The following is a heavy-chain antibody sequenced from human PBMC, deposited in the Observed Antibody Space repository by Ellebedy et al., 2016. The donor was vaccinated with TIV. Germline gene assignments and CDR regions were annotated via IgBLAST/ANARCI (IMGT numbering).Heavy chain of an antibody. D-gene: IGHD3-10*01. V-gene: IGHV4-59*01. J-gene: IGHJ3*01. CDR2: LYYTGST. CDR1: GGSLSDNY. Sequence: SETLSLTCAVSGGSLSDNYWTWIRQPPGKGLEWIGYLYYTGSTNYNPSLKSRVTISVNTPRNQFSLKLNSVTAADTAVYYCVSSVSVDAFDLWGPGTMVTVSS. CDR3: VSSVSVDAFDL.